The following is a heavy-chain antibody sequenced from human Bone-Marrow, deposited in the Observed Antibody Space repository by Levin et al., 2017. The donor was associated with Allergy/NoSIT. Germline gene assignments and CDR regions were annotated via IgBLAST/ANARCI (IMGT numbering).Heavy chain of an antibody. Sequence: GGSLRLSCAASGFTVSSNYMSWVRQAPGKGPEWVSVIYSGGSTYYADSVKGRFTISRDNSKNTLYLQMNSLRAEDTAVYYCARGWFGELLSQWGQGALVTVTT. CDR3: ARGWFGELLSQ. J-gene: IGHJ4*02. CDR2: IYSGGST. D-gene: IGHD3-10*01. V-gene: IGHV3-53*01. CDR1: GFTVSSNY.